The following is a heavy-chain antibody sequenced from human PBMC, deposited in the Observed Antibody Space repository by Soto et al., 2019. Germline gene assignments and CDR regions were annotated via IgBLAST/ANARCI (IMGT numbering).Heavy chain of an antibody. V-gene: IGHV4-39*01. CDR3: ARHTPAISISDH. J-gene: IGHJ4*02. CDR2: IYYSGST. Sequence: PSETLSLTCAFSGGSISSSSYYWGWIRQPPGKGLEWIGSIYYSGSTYYNPSLKSRVTISVDTSKNQFSLKLSSVTAADTAVYYCARHTPAISISDHWGQGTLVT. D-gene: IGHD2-15*01. CDR1: GGSISSSSYY.